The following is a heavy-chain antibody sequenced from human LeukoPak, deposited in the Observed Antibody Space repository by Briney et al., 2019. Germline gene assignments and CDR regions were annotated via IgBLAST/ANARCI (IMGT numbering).Heavy chain of an antibody. D-gene: IGHD3-22*01. Sequence: AETLSLNCTVSGGSISSYHWSWIRQPPGKRLEWIGFISYSGSTNSNPSLKSRVAISIDTSENQFSLKLSSVTAADTAVYYCVRGNYDSRGYSNAFDIWGQGAMVTVSS. V-gene: IGHV4-59*01. J-gene: IGHJ3*02. CDR1: GGSISSYH. CDR3: VRGNYDSRGYSNAFDI. CDR2: ISYSGST.